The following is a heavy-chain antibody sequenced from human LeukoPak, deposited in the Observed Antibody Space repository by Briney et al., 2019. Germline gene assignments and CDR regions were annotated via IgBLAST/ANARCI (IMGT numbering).Heavy chain of an antibody. CDR2: LSGSGDTT. D-gene: IGHD5-18*01. J-gene: IGHJ4*02. CDR3: AKVYSYGPVGYFDY. CDR1: GFAFRSFD. V-gene: IGHV3-23*01. Sequence: GGSLRLSCAASGFAFRSFDMSWVRQAPGKGLEWVSSLSGSGDTTYYADSVKGRFTISRDNSNNTLNLQMNSLRAEDTAVYYCAKVYSYGPVGYFDYWGQGTLVTVSS.